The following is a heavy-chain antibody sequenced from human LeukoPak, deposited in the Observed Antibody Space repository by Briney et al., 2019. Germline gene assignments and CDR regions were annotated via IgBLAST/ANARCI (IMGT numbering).Heavy chain of an antibody. V-gene: IGHV3-73*01. J-gene: IGHJ4*02. CDR1: GFTFSGSA. Sequence: GGSLRLSCAASGFTFSGSAMPWVRQASGKGLEWVGRIRSKASSYATAYAASVKGRFTISRDDSKNTAYLQMNSLKTEDTAVYYCTRHPDYWGQGTLVTVSS. CDR3: TRHPDY. CDR2: IRSKASSYAT.